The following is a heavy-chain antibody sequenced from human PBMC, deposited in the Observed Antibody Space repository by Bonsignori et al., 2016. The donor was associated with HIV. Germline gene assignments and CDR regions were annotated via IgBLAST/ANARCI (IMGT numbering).Heavy chain of an antibody. V-gene: IGHV3-21*01. D-gene: IGHD1-26*01. CDR2: ISSSSSYI. CDR3: AREGSLGGSYSIGAFDI. CDR1: GFTFSSYS. J-gene: IGHJ3*02. Sequence: GGSLRLSCAASGFTFSSYSMNWVRQAPGKGLEWVSSISSSSSYIYYADSVKGRFTISRDNAKNSLYLQMNSLRAEDTAVYYCAREGSLGGSYSIGAFDIWGQGTMVTVSS.